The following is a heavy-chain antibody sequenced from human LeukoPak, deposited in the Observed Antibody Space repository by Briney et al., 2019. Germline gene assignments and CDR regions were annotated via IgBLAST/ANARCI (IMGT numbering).Heavy chain of an antibody. J-gene: IGHJ4*02. V-gene: IGHV4-31*03. Sequence: SQTLSLTCTVSGGSISSGGYYWSWIRQHPGKGLEWIGYIYYSGSTYYNPSLKSRVTISVDTSKNQFSLKLSSVTAADTAMYYCAREGYCRGGSCLDCWGQGTLVTVSS. D-gene: IGHD2-15*01. CDR3: AREGYCRGGSCLDC. CDR1: GGSISSGGYY. CDR2: IYYSGST.